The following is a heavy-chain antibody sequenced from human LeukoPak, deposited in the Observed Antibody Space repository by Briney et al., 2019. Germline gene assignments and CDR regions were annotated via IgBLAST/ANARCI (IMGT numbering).Heavy chain of an antibody. CDR1: GFTFSSYS. CDR3: AREELGYYFDY. V-gene: IGHV3-21*01. CDR2: ISSSSYI. J-gene: IGHJ4*02. D-gene: IGHD1-26*01. Sequence: GGSLRLSCAASGFTFSSYSMNWVRQAPGKGLEWVSSISSSSYIYYADSVKGRFTISRDNAKNSLYLQMNSLRAEDTAVYYCAREELGYYFDYWGQGTLVTVSS.